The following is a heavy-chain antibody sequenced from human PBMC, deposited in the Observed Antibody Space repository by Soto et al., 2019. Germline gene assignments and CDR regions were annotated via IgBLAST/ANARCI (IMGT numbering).Heavy chain of an antibody. CDR2: IYYGGST. D-gene: IGHD5-12*01. V-gene: IGHV4-31*03. CDR1: GGSISSGGYY. CDR3: ARGEGGYDFKWFDP. J-gene: IGHJ5*02. Sequence: VQLQESGPGLVKPSQTLSLTCTVSGGSISSGGYYWSWIRQHPGKGLEWIGYIYYGGSTYYNPSLKSRVTISVDTSKNQFSLKLSSVTAADTAVYYCARGEGGYDFKWFDPWGQGTLVTVSS.